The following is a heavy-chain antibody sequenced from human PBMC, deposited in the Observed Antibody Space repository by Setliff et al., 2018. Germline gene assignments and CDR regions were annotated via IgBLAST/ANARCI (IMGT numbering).Heavy chain of an antibody. Sequence: SETLSLTCAVYGGSFSGYYWSWIRQPPGKGLEWIGEINHSGSTNYNPSLKSRVTVSVDTSKNQFSLKLSSVTAADTAVYYCARGEGDCYGSGSYFWRYYYGMDVWGQGTTVTVSS. CDR2: INHSGST. J-gene: IGHJ6*02. CDR3: ARGEGDCYGSGSYFWRYYYGMDV. D-gene: IGHD3-10*01. V-gene: IGHV4-34*01. CDR1: GGSFSGYY.